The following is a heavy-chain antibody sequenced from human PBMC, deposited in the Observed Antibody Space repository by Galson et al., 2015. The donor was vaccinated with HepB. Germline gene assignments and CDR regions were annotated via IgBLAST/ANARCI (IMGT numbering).Heavy chain of an antibody. CDR2: ISYDGSNK. CDR3: AKDSGNYYDSSGYWGLDY. Sequence: SLRLSCAASGFTFSSYGMHWVRQAPGKGLEWVAVISYDGSNKYYADSVKGRFTISRDNSKNTLYLQMNSLRAEDTAVYYCAKDSGNYYDSSGYWGLDYWGQGTLVTVSS. D-gene: IGHD3-22*01. J-gene: IGHJ4*02. CDR1: GFTFSSYG. V-gene: IGHV3-30*18.